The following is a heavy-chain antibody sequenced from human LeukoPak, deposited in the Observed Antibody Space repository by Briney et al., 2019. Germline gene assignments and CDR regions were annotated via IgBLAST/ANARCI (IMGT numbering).Heavy chain of an antibody. J-gene: IGHJ4*02. CDR2: ISYDGSNK. D-gene: IGHD3-22*01. CDR1: GFTFSSYG. Sequence: SGGSLRLSCAASGFTFSSYGMHWVRQAPGKGLEWVAVISYDGSNKYYADSVKGRFTISRDNSKNTLYLQMNSLRAEDTAVYYCAKDHLYYDSSGYSYWGQGTLVTVSS. CDR3: AKDHLYYDSSGYSY. V-gene: IGHV3-30*18.